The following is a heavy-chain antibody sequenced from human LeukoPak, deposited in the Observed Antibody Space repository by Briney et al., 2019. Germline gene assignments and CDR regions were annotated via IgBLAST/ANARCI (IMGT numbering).Heavy chain of an antibody. J-gene: IGHJ4*02. V-gene: IGHV3-23*01. CDR3: AKGSIVVVVAGLYFDY. CDR2: ISDSGGST. CDR1: GFTFSSYA. D-gene: IGHD2-15*01. Sequence: GGSLRLSCAASGFTFSSYAMSWVRQAPGKGLEWVSAISDSGGSTYYADSVKGRFTISRDNSKNTLYLQMNSLRAEDTAVYYCAKGSIVVVVAGLYFDYWGQGTLVTVSS.